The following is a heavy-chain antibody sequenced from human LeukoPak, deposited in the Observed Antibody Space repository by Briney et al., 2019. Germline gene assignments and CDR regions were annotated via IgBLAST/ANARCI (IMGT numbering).Heavy chain of an antibody. CDR3: ARSHASPDIVVVPAAIEEKELYYYYGMDV. CDR2: INPNSGGT. V-gene: IGHV1-2*04. Sequence: ASVKVSCRASGYTFTGYYMHWVRQAPGQGLEWMGWINPNSGGTNYAQKFQGWVTMTRDTSISTAYMELSRLRSEDTAVYYCARSHASPDIVVVPAAIEEKELYYYYGMDVWGQGTTVTVSS. J-gene: IGHJ6*02. D-gene: IGHD2-2*02. CDR1: GYTFTGYY.